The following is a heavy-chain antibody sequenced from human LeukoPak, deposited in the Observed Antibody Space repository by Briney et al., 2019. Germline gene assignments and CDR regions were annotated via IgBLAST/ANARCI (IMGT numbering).Heavy chain of an antibody. Sequence: SVKVSCKASGGTFSSYAISWVRQAPGQGLEWMGGIIPIFGTANYAQKFQGRVTITTDESTSTAYMELSSLRSEDTAVYYCARDLWGTVTAAGWYFDLWGRGTLVTVSS. CDR2: IIPIFGTA. CDR3: ARDLWGTVTAAGWYFDL. V-gene: IGHV1-69*05. D-gene: IGHD3-16*01. CDR1: GGTFSSYA. J-gene: IGHJ2*01.